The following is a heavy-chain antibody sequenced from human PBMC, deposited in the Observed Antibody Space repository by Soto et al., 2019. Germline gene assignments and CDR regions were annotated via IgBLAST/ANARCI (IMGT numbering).Heavy chain of an antibody. J-gene: IGHJ4*02. D-gene: IGHD3-22*01. CDR3: AKATYDSTRVLLFDY. V-gene: IGHV3-30*18. CDR1: GFTFSSYG. Sequence: GGSLRLSCAASGFTFSSYGMHWVRQAPGKGLEWVAVISYDGSNKYYADSVKGRFTISRDNSKNTLYLQMNSLRAEDTAVYYCAKATYDSTRVLLFDYWGQGTLVTVSS. CDR2: ISYDGSNK.